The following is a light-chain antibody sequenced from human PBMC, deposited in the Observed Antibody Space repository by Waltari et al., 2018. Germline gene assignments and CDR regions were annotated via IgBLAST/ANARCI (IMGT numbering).Light chain of an antibody. CDR1: QIVTSNY. Sequence: EIVLTQSPGTLSLSPGEIATLSCWASQIVTSNYLGWYQQKPGQAPRLLIYGASSRATGIPDRFSGSGSGTGFTLTISRLEPEDFAVYYCQQYGSSPWTFGQGTKVEIK. CDR3: QQYGSSPWT. CDR2: GAS. J-gene: IGKJ1*01. V-gene: IGKV3-20*01.